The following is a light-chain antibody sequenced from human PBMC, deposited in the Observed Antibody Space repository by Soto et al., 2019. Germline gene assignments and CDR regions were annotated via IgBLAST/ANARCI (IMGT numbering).Light chain of an antibody. V-gene: IGLV1-51*01. CDR3: GTWDSSLSAGV. J-gene: IGLJ2*01. CDR1: SSNIGNNY. CDR2: DNN. Sequence: QSVLTQPPSVSAAPGQKVTISCSGSSSNIGNNYVSWYQQLPGTAPKLRIYDNNERPSGIPDRFSGSKSGTSATLGITGLQTGDEADYYCGTWDSSLSAGVFGGGTTLTVL.